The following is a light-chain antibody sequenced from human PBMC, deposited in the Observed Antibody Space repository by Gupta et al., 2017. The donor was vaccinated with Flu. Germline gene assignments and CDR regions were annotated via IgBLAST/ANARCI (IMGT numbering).Light chain of an antibody. V-gene: IGKV3-15*01. CDR1: RNLYNN. J-gene: IGKJ1*01. CDR2: WAS. Sequence: TTVAASPSESTTRPSRASRNLYNNLAWYQQRPGQAPKLLIYWASTRGTSVPARFSGSGSGTDFTLNISSLQSEDFAVYYCQQYHNWPRTFGQGTKVEVK. CDR3: QQYHNWPRT.